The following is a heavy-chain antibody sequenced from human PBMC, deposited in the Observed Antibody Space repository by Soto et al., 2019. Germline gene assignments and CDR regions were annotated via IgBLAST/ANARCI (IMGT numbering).Heavy chain of an antibody. CDR1: GFSYRDYF. D-gene: IGHD2-15*01. CDR3: ARDNRQNDGTPAASSWFHP. V-gene: IGHV1-46*01. Sequence: SVKDYCTASGFSYRDYFMHWMRQAPGQALAWMGIINPSGDSRNYAQKFQGRVTITRDTSTRTVYMDLSSLRYEDTDVYYRARDNRQNDGTPAASSWFHPWGQGPPVTV. CDR2: INPSGDSR. J-gene: IGHJ5*02.